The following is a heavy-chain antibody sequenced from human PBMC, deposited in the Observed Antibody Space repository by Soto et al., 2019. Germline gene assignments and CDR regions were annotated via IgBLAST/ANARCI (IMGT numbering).Heavy chain of an antibody. CDR3: ARFSPPGYYYMDV. CDR2: IHYSGRT. CDR1: GGPISSGGYY. J-gene: IGHJ6*03. V-gene: IGHV4-31*03. Sequence: QVQLQESGPGLVKPSQTLSLTCTVSGGPISSGGYYWTWVRQPPGKGLEWIGYIHYSGRTFYNPYLVSRVIISLDTSENQFSLKLTSVTAADTAVYYCARFSPPGYYYMDVWGKGHSVTVAS.